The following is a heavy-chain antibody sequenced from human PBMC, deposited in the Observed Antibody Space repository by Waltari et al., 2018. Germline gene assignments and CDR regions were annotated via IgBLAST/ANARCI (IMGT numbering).Heavy chain of an antibody. V-gene: IGHV3-48*01. J-gene: IGHJ4*02. Sequence: EVQLVESGGGLVQPGGSLRLSCAASGFTFSSYSMNWVRQAPGKGLEWVSYISSSSSTIYYADSVKGRFTISRDNAKNSLYLQMNSLRAEDTAVYYCARHQTPYCGGDCYEDYWGQGTLVTVSS. CDR2: ISSSSSTI. D-gene: IGHD2-21*01. CDR3: ARHQTPYCGGDCYEDY. CDR1: GFTFSSYS.